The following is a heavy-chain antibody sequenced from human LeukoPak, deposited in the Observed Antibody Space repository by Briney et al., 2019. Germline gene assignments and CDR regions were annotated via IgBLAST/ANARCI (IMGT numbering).Heavy chain of an antibody. CDR2: IGTGGDT. J-gene: IGHJ6*02. Sequence: PGGSLRLSCAASGFTFSSADLHWVRQVTGKGLEWVSAIGTGGDTYYADSVRGRFTISRDNAKNSLYLQMNSLRAEDTAVYYCARDPRATRFLEWLSHQDYYYGMDVWGQGTTVTVSS. CDR3: ARDPRATRFLEWLSHQDYYYGMDV. V-gene: IGHV3-13*01. CDR1: GFTFSSAD. D-gene: IGHD3-3*01.